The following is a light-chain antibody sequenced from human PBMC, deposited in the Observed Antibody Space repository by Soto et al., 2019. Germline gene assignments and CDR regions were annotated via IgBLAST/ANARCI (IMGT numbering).Light chain of an antibody. CDR2: AAS. V-gene: IGKV3-15*01. CDR1: QSVNRN. CDR3: QQYNSWTSIT. J-gene: IGKJ5*01. Sequence: EILLTQSPATLSVSPGERVTLSCRSSQSVNRNLGWYQQKPGQAPRLLIFAASTRAPGIPARFSGSGSGTEFTLTISGLQSEDFAVYYCQQYNSWTSITFGQGTRLEVK.